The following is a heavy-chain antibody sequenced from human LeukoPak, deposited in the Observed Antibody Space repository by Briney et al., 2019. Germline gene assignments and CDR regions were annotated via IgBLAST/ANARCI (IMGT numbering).Heavy chain of an antibody. CDR1: GFTFSTYA. CDR3: AGYSYTRGFDP. Sequence: GGSLRLSCVASGFTFSTYAMSWVRQAPGKGLEWVSTISADGGSTYYADSVRGRFIISRDNSKNTLYLQMNSLRVEDTAVYYCAGYSYTRGFDPWGQGTLVIVSS. V-gene: IGHV3-23*01. D-gene: IGHD3-10*01. J-gene: IGHJ5*02. CDR2: ISADGGST.